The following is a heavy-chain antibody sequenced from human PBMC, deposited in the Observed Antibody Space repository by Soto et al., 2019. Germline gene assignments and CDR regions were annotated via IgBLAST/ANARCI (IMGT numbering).Heavy chain of an antibody. Sequence: EVQLVESGGGFVQPGGSLRLSCVASGFTFTTYSMNWVRQAPGKGLEWVSYTSTTGSAIFYADSVQGRFTISRDNAKNSLSLQLNSLREEDTAVYYCARDRDWAFDFWGQGTLVTVSS. CDR1: GFTFTTYS. CDR3: ARDRDWAFDF. D-gene: IGHD3-9*01. V-gene: IGHV3-48*02. CDR2: TSTTGSAI. J-gene: IGHJ4*02.